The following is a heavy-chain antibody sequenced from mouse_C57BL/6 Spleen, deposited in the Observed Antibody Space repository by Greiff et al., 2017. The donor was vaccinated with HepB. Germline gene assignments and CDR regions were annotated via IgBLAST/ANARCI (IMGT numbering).Heavy chain of an antibody. J-gene: IGHJ3*01. CDR1: GYTFTDYE. CDR3: TGAYYSNYGWFAY. Sequence: QVQLKESGAELVRPGASVTLSCKASGYTFTDYEMHLVKQTPVHGLEWIGAIDPETGGTAYNQKFKGKAILTADKSSSTAYMELRSLTSEDSAVYYCTGAYYSNYGWFAYWGQGTLVTVSA. V-gene: IGHV1-15*01. D-gene: IGHD2-5*01. CDR2: IDPETGGT.